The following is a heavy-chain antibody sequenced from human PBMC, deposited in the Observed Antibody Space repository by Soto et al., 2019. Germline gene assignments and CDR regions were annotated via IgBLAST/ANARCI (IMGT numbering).Heavy chain of an antibody. CDR2: IWYDGSNK. J-gene: IGHJ3*02. D-gene: IGHD3-3*01. Sequence: QVQLVESGGGVVQPGRSLRLSCAASGFTFSSYGMHWVRQAPGKGLEWVAVIWYDGSNKYYADSVKGRFTISRDNSKNTLYLQMNSLRAEDTAVYYCAGLRFLALEAFDIWGQGTMVRLF. CDR3: AGLRFLALEAFDI. V-gene: IGHV3-33*01. CDR1: GFTFSSYG.